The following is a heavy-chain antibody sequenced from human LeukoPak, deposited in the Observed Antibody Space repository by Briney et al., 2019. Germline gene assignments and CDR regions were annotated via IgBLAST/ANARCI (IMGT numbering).Heavy chain of an antibody. CDR2: ISYDGSNK. Sequence: PGRSLRLSCAASGFTFSSYAMHWVRQAPGKGLEWVAVISYDGSNKYYADSVKGRFTISRDNSKNTLYLQMNSLRAEDTAVYYCARDSPPGFDAFDIWGQGTMVTVSS. J-gene: IGHJ3*02. CDR3: ARDSPPGFDAFDI. D-gene: IGHD1-14*01. V-gene: IGHV3-30*14. CDR1: GFTFSSYA.